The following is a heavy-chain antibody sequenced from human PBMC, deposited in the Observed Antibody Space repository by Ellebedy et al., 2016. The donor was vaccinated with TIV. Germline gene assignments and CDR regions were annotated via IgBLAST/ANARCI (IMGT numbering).Heavy chain of an antibody. CDR1: GFTISRHW. CDR2: INQDGGEK. J-gene: IGHJ3*02. Sequence: PGGSLRLSCAASGFTISRHWMSWVRQGPGKGLEWVANINQDGGEKNYVDSVRGRFTISRDNAKNSLYLQINSLRAEDTAVYYCARLISGTCQCAFDIWGQGTMVTVSS. D-gene: IGHD2-15*01. CDR3: ARLISGTCQCAFDI. V-gene: IGHV3-7*01.